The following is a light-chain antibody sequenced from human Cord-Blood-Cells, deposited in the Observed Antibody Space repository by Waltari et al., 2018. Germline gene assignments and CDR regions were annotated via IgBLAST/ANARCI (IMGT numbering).Light chain of an antibody. Sequence: QSALTQPASVSGSPGQSITISCTGTSSDGGSYNLFSWYQQHPGKAPNLMIYEVSKRPSGVSNRFSGSKSGNTASLTISGLQAEDEADYYCCSYAGSSTLVFGGGTKLTVL. CDR2: EVS. J-gene: IGLJ3*02. CDR3: CSYAGSSTLV. V-gene: IGLV2-23*02. CDR1: SSDGGSYNL.